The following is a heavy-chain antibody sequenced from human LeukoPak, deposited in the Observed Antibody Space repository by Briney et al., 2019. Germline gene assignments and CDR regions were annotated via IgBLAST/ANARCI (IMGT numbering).Heavy chain of an antibody. V-gene: IGHV3-53*01. CDR1: GFTVSSNS. J-gene: IGHJ6*02. CDR2: IYSGGST. D-gene: IGHD4-11*01. Sequence: GGSLRLSCAASGFTVSSNSMSWVRQAPGEGLEWVSVIYSGGSTYYAASAKSRFTISRDNSTNTRYLQMNSLRAEDTAVYYCARDTVTALGCYYYGMYVWGRGTTVAVSS. CDR3: ARDTVTALGCYYYGMYV.